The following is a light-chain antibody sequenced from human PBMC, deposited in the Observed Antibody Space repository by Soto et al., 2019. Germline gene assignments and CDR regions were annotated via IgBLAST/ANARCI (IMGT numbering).Light chain of an antibody. J-gene: IGLJ3*02. V-gene: IGLV4-69*01. CDR2: LTSDGSH. CDR1: SGHSTYA. CDR3: QTWGTGIRV. Sequence: QLVLTQSPSASASLGASVKLTCTLSSGHSTYAIAWHQQQPEKGPRYLMKLTSDGSHTKGDGIPDRFSGSSSGAERYLTIASLQSEDEADYCCQTWGTGIRVFGGGTQLTVL.